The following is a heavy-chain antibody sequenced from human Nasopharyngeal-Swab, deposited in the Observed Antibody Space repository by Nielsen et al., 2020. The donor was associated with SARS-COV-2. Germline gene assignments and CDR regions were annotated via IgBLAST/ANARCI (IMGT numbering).Heavy chain of an antibody. Sequence: WIRQPPGKGLEWVSSISSSSSYIYYADSVKGRFTISRDNAKNSLYLQMNSLRAEDTAVYYCARGNGQMDYWGQGTRVTVSS. D-gene: IGHD5-24*01. J-gene: IGHJ4*02. CDR3: ARGNGQMDY. V-gene: IGHV3-21*01. CDR2: ISSSSSYI.